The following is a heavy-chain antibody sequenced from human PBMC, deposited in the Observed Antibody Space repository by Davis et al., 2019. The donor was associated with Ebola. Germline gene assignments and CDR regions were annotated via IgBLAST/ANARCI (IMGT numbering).Heavy chain of an antibody. Sequence: GSLRLSCTVSGGSISSYYWSWIRQPPGKGLEWIGYIYYSGSTNYNPSLKSRVTISVDTSKNQFSLKLSSVTAADTAVYYCARGVRYYYGSGRPYYYYGMDVWGQGTTVTVSS. CDR2: IYYSGST. CDR1: GGSISSYY. V-gene: IGHV4-59*12. D-gene: IGHD3-10*01. CDR3: ARGVRYYYGSGRPYYYYGMDV. J-gene: IGHJ6*02.